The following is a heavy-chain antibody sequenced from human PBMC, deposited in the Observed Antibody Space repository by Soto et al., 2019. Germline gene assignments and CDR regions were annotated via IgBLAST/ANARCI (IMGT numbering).Heavy chain of an antibody. CDR3: AREQLHFFDIRGVPRALDL. CDR1: GGTFSSYA. Sequence: QVQLVQSGAEVNKPGSSVKVSCKASGGTFSSYAISWVRQAPGQGLEWMGGITPIVGTANYAQKLQGRATISAHEPTSITYMEMRMLKSAETAVYYCAREQLHFFDIRGVPRALDLWREGTMVAVSS. D-gene: IGHD3-10*01. V-gene: IGHV1-69*01. J-gene: IGHJ3*01. CDR2: ITPIVGTA.